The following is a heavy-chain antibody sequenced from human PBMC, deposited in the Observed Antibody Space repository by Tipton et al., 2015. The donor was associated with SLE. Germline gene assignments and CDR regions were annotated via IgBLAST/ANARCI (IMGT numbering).Heavy chain of an antibody. CDR3: ARDFSSSWYGWDY. CDR2: IWYDGSNT. D-gene: IGHD6-13*01. V-gene: IGHV3-33*08. Sequence: SLRLSCVASGFTFSSYTINWVRQVPGKGLEWVAVIWYDGSNTYYADSVKGRFTISRDNSKNTLYLQMNSLRAEDTAVYYCARDFSSSWYGWDYWGQGTLVTVSS. CDR1: GFTFSSYT. J-gene: IGHJ4*02.